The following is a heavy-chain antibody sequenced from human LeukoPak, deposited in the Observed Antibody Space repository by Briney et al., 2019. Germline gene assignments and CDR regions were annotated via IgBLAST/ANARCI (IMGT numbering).Heavy chain of an antibody. Sequence: SETLSLTCAVYGGSFSDYYWSWIRQPPGKGLEWIGEINHSGSTNYNPSLKSRVTISVDTSENQFSLKLSSVTAADTAVYYCASRGGSWAYWGQGTLVTVSS. D-gene: IGHD2-15*01. CDR2: INHSGST. CDR3: ASRGGSWAY. CDR1: GGSFSDYY. V-gene: IGHV4-34*01. J-gene: IGHJ4*02.